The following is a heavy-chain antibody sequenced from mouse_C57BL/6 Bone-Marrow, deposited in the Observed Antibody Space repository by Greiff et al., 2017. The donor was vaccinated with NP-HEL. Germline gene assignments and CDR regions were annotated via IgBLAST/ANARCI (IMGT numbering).Heavy chain of an antibody. CDR3: AFYYSNYEFAY. CDR2: ILPGSGST. CDR1: GYTFTGYW. Sequence: VQLQQSGAELMKPGASVKLSCKATGYTFTGYWIEWVKQRPGHGLEWIGEILPGSGSTNYNEKFKGKATFTADTSSNTAYMQLSILTTEDSAIYYCAFYYSNYEFAYWGQGTLVTVSA. D-gene: IGHD2-5*01. J-gene: IGHJ3*01. V-gene: IGHV1-9*01.